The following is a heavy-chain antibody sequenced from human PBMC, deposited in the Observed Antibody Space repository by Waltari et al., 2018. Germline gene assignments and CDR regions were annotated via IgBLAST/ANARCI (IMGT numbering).Heavy chain of an antibody. V-gene: IGHV4-39*01. Sequence: QLQLQESGPGLVTPSETLSFTCTVSGGPISRSSYYWGWIRQPPGKGLEWIGSIYYSGSTYYNPSLKSRVTISVDTSKNQFSLKLSSVTAADTAVYYCATKRESSASGFDYWGQGTLVTVSS. D-gene: IGHD6-19*01. CDR3: ATKRESSASGFDY. CDR1: GGPISRSSYY. J-gene: IGHJ4*02. CDR2: IYYSGST.